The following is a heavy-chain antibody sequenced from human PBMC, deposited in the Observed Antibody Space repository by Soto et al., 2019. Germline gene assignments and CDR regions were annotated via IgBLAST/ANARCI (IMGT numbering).Heavy chain of an antibody. D-gene: IGHD3-10*01. J-gene: IGHJ4*02. Sequence: GASVKASCKASGGTFRSYAISWVRQAPGLGLEWVGRINPIVSMSNYAQKFQGRVSMTADKSTSTAYMELRSLRSDDTAMYFCAASYGSGYRAFDYWGQGALVTVSS. CDR2: INPIVSMS. V-gene: IGHV1-69*04. CDR3: AASYGSGYRAFDY. CDR1: GGTFRSYA.